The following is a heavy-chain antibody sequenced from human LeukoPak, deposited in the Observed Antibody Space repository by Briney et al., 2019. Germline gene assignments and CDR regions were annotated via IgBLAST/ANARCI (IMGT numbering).Heavy chain of an antibody. J-gene: IGHJ6*04. D-gene: IGHD3-10*02. V-gene: IGHV3-23*01. CDR1: GFTFGDYA. CDR3: AELGITMIGGV. CDR2: ISGSGGST. Sequence: GGSLRLSCTASGFTFGDYAMTWVRQAPGKGLEWVSSISGSGGSTYYADSVKGRFTISRDNSKTTLYLQMNSLRAEDTAVYYCAELGITMIGGVWGKGTTVTISS.